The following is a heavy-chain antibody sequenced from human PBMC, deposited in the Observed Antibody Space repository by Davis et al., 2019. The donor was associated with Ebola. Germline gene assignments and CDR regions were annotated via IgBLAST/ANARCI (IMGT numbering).Heavy chain of an antibody. V-gene: IGHV3-11*06. CDR3: ARDQDTSPEWNWFDS. CDR1: GFTFSRYR. D-gene: IGHD3-3*01. CDR2: TSSSSSYT. Sequence: SCAASGFTFSRYRMHWVRPAPGKGLEWVSYTSSSSSYTNYADSVKGRFTISRDNAKNSLYLQMNSLGDEDTAVYYCARDQDTSPEWNWFDSWGQGTLVTVSS. J-gene: IGHJ5*01.